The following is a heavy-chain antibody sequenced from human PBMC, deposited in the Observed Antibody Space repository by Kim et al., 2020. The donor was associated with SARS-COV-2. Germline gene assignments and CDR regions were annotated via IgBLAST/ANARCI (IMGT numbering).Heavy chain of an antibody. CDR2: INTNTGNP. CDR3: ARDLLWPYLNWFDP. V-gene: IGHV7-4-1*02. J-gene: IGHJ5*02. CDR1: GYTFTSYA. D-gene: IGHD2-21*01. Sequence: ASVKVSCKASGYTFTSYAMNWVRQAPGQGLEWMGWINTNTGNPTYAQGLTGRFVFSLDTSVSTAYLQISSLKAEDTAVYYCARDLLWPYLNWFDPWGQGTLVTVSS.